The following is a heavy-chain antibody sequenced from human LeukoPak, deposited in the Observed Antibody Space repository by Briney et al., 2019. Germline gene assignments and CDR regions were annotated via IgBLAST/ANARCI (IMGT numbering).Heavy chain of an antibody. CDR1: GXTFSDYY. V-gene: IGHV3-11*06. Sequence: PGGSLRLSCAASGXTFSDYYMSWIRQAPGKGLEWVSYISRNSYTNYADSVKGRFTISRDNAKNSLYLQMASLRAEDTAVYYCARMGIAAVGAYYFDYWGQGTLVAVSS. CDR3: ARMGIAAVGAYYFDY. CDR2: ISRNSYT. J-gene: IGHJ4*02. D-gene: IGHD6-13*01.